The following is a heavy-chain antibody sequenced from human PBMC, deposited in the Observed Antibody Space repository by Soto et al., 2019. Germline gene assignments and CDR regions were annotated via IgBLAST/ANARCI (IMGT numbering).Heavy chain of an antibody. D-gene: IGHD3-10*01. CDR1: GGSVSSGSYY. J-gene: IGHJ5*02. CDR3: ARSLRRAWFDP. CDR2: IYYSGST. Sequence: QVQLQESGPGLVKPSETLSLTCTVSGGSVSSGSYYWSWIRQPPGKGLEWIGYIYYSGSTNYNPSRKGLVTTSVDTSKNQFPLKLSSVTAADTAVYYCARSLRRAWFDPWGQGTLVTVSS. V-gene: IGHV4-61*01.